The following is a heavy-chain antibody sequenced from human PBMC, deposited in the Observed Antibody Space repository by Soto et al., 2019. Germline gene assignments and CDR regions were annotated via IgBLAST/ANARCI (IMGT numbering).Heavy chain of an antibody. CDR3: AGETRGVYDYYYGMDV. CDR1: GGSISSGGYY. D-gene: IGHD3-16*01. Sequence: SETLSLTCTVSGGSISSGGYYWSWIRQHPGKGLEWIGYIYYSGSTYYNPSLKSRVTISVDTSKNQFSLKLSSVSAAVTAVYYCAGETRGVYDYYYGMDVWGQGTTVTVSS. V-gene: IGHV4-31*03. CDR2: IYYSGST. J-gene: IGHJ6*02.